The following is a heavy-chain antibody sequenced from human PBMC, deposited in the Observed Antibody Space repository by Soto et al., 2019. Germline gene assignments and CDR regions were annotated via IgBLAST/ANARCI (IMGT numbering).Heavy chain of an antibody. CDR3: ARDPPHDSSGYYPAIPSRGYWYFDL. J-gene: IGHJ2*01. D-gene: IGHD3-22*01. V-gene: IGHV3-33*01. Sequence: GGSLRLSCAASGFTFSSYGMHWVRQAPGKGLEWVAVIWYDGSNKYYADSVKGRFTISRDNSKNTLYLQMNSLRAEDTAVYYCARDPPHDSSGYYPAIPSRGYWYFDLWGRGTLVTVSS. CDR2: IWYDGSNK. CDR1: GFTFSSYG.